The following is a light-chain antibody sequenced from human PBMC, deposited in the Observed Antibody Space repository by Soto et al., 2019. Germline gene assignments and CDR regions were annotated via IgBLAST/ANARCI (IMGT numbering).Light chain of an antibody. J-gene: IGKJ4*01. CDR1: ESVSSY. Sequence: DIVLTQSPATLSLSPGERATLSCRASESVSSYLAWYQQKPGQAPWLLIYDASNRATGVPARFSGTGSGTDFTLTISSLEPDDSAVYYCQQRSDWPPLTFGGGTKVEIK. CDR2: DAS. V-gene: IGKV3-11*01. CDR3: QQRSDWPPLT.